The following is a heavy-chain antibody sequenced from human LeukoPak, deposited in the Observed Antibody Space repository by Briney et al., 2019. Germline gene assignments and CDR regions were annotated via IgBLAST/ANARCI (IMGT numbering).Heavy chain of an antibody. CDR2: IYTSGST. Sequence: SETLSLTCTVSGGSISSYYWSWIRQPAGKGLEWIGRIYTSGSTNYSPSLKSRVTISVDTSKNQFSLKLSSVTAADTAVYYCARDSVWTGTGYWGQGTLVTVSS. CDR3: ARDSVWTGTGY. CDR1: GGSISSYY. J-gene: IGHJ4*02. D-gene: IGHD3/OR15-3a*01. V-gene: IGHV4-4*07.